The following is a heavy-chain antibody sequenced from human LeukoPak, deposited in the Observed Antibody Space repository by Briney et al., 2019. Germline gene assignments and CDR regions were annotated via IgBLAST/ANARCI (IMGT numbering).Heavy chain of an antibody. CDR3: ARDLISGAYTFDY. V-gene: IGHV3-48*02. D-gene: IGHD1-26*01. J-gene: IGHJ4*02. CDR2: ISSTGFNI. CDR1: GFTFSSYG. Sequence: GRSLRLSCAASGFTFSSYGMHWVRQAPGKGPEWVSYISSTGFNIYYADSVKGRFTISRDNAKQSLYLQMNSLRDEDTAIYYCARDLISGAYTFDYWGQGTLVTVSS.